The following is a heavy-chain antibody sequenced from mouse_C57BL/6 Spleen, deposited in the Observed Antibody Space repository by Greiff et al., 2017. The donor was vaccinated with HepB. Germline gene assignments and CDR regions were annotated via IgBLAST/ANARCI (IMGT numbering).Heavy chain of an antibody. Sequence: QVQLQQSGPELVKPGASVKISCKASGYAFSSSWMNWVKQRPGKGLEWIGRIYPGDGDTNYNGKFKGKATLTAYKSSSTAYMQLSSLTSEDSAVYFCARYYGSSYHYAMDYWGQGTSVTVSS. CDR3: ARYYGSSYHYAMDY. CDR1: GYAFSSSW. J-gene: IGHJ4*01. CDR2: IYPGDGDT. V-gene: IGHV1-82*01. D-gene: IGHD1-1*01.